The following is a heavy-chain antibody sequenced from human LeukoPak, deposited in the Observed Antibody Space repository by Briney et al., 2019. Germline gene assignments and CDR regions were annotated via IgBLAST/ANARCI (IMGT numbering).Heavy chain of an antibody. V-gene: IGHV1-8*01. Sequence: DLVKVSCKASGYTFTSYDINWVRQATGQGLEWMGWMNPPSGHKGYAQKFQGRVTMARDPSISTAYMELNSLTSEDTAVYYCARSPVGVRKKHDFWGQGTLVIVSS. CDR2: MNPPSGHK. CDR1: GYTFTSYD. J-gene: IGHJ4*02. CDR3: ARSPVGVRKKHDF. D-gene: IGHD3-10*01.